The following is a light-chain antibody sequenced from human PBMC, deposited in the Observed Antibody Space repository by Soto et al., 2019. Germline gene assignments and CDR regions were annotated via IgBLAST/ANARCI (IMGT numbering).Light chain of an antibody. J-gene: IGKJ4*01. V-gene: IGKV1-5*03. CDR2: KAS. CDR3: QQYDTSPLT. Sequence: DIHMTRPSSSLSASVGVRDSNTCWASQSVNSWLAWYQQKPGKAPKLLLYKASSLESGVPSRFSGSGSGSEFTLTISSLQPDDFGTYYCQQYDTSPLTFGGGTKVDIK. CDR1: QSVNSW.